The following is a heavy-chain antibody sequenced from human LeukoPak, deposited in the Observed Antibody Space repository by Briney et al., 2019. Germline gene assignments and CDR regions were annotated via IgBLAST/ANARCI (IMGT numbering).Heavy chain of an antibody. D-gene: IGHD4-17*01. CDR1: GYTFTSYA. J-gene: IGHJ4*02. CDR2: INTNTGNP. V-gene: IGHV7-4-1*02. CDR3: ARASYLTWQDDYGDYSAY. Sequence: GASVKVSCKASGYTFTSYAMNWVRQAPGQGLEWMGWINTNTGNPTYAQGFTGRFVFSLDTSVSAAYLQISSLKAEDTAVYYCARASYLTWQDDYGDYSAYWGQGTLVTVSS.